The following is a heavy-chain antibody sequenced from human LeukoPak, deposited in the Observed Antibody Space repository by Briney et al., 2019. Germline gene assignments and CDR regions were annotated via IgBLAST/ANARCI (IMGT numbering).Heavy chain of an antibody. CDR3: AKDDWAAENGMDV. CDR1: GFTFDDYG. CDR2: IRWNNGSI. V-gene: IGHV3-9*01. Sequence: PGGSLRLSCAAAGFTFDDYGMHWVRQAAGKGLEWVSGIRWNNGSIGYADSVKGRFTISRDNATNSLYLQMHSLRAEDTALYSCAKDDWAAENGMDVWGQGTTVTVSS. J-gene: IGHJ6*02. D-gene: IGHD6-13*01.